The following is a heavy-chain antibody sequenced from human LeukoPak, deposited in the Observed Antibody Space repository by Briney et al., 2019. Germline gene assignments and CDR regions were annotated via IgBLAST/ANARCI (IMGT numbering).Heavy chain of an antibody. CDR1: GFTFGSYS. J-gene: IGHJ4*02. CDR3: AARDSYGSGSYPIDY. V-gene: IGHV3-21*01. Sequence: PGGSLRLSCAASGFTFGSYSMNWVRQAPGKGLEWVSSISTRSSYIYYADSVKGRFTISRDNARNSLSLQMNSLRAEDTAVYYCAARDSYGSGSYPIDYWGKGTLVTVSS. D-gene: IGHD3-10*01. CDR2: ISTRSSYI.